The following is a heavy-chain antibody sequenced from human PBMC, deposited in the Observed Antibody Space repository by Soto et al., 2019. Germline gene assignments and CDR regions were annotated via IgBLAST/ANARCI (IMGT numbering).Heavy chain of an antibody. D-gene: IGHD2-21*02. CDR3: AADRTYCGGDCYVD. J-gene: IGHJ4*02. CDR1: GYTFTGYY. CDR2: INPNSGGT. V-gene: IGHV1-2*02. Sequence: AASVKVSCKASGYTFTGYYMHWVRQAPGQGLEWMGWINPNSGGTNYAQKFQERVTITRDMSTSTVYMELSSLRSEDTAVYYCAADRTYCGGDCYVDWGQGTLVNVSS.